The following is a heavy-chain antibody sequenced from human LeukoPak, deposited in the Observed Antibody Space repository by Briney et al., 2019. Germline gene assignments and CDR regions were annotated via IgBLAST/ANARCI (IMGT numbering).Heavy chain of an antibody. CDR3: AKGDKDNFYYGMDV. CDR2: ISGSGGST. J-gene: IGHJ6*02. Sequence: PGGSLRLSCAASGFTFSSYAMSWVRQAPGKGLEWVSAISGSGGSTYYADSVKGRFTISRDNSKNTLYLQMNSLRAEDTAVYYCAKGDKDNFYYGMDVWGQGTTVTVSS. V-gene: IGHV3-23*01. CDR1: GFTFSSYA.